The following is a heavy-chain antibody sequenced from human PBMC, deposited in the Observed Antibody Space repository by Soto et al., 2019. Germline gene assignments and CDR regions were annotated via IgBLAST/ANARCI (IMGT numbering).Heavy chain of an antibody. J-gene: IGHJ6*02. D-gene: IGHD3-3*01. CDR1: GYSFDNYW. V-gene: IGHV5-51*01. Sequence: GESLKISCKGSGYSFDNYWIGWVRQMPGKGLEWMGIILPRDSDTTYSPSFQGQVTISADKSISTAYLRWSSLKAPDTAMYYCARVYDFWSGINSYYGMDVWGQGTTVTVSS. CDR2: ILPRDSDT. CDR3: ARVYDFWSGINSYYGMDV.